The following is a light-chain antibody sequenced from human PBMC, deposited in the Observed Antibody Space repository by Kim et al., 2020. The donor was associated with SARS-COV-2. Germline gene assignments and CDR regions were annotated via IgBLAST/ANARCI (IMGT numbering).Light chain of an antibody. CDR1: SSDVGGYNY. J-gene: IGLJ3*02. CDR2: DVT. V-gene: IGLV2-14*03. CDR3: SSFTSSTPLV. Sequence: QSALTQPASVSGSPGQSITISCTGTSSDVGGYNYVSWYQQHPGKAPKLMIYDVTNRPSVVSNRFSGSKSGNTASLTISGLQAEDEAVYYCSSFTSSTPLVFGGGTPLTVL.